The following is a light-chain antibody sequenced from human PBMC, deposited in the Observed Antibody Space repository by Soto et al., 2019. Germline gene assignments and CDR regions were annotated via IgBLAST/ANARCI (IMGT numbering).Light chain of an antibody. V-gene: IGLV2-14*01. CDR1: SSDVGGYDY. J-gene: IGLJ3*02. CDR3: CAYAGKYSWV. CDR2: EVT. Sequence: QSALTQPASVSGSPGQSITISCTGTSSDVGGYDYVSWYQQHPGKAPKLMVYEVTKRPSGVSTRFSGSKSGNTASLTISGLQYEDESDYFCCAYAGKYSWVFGGGTKLTVL.